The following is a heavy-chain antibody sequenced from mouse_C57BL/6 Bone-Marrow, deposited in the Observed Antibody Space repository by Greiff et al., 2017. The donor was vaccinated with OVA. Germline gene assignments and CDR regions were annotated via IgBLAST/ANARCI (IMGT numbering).Heavy chain of an antibody. V-gene: IGHV3-6*01. J-gene: IGHJ4*01. D-gene: IGHD1-1*01. CDR2: ISYDGSN. Sequence: EVQLQQSGPGLVKPSQSLSLTCSVTGYSITSGYYWNWIRQLPENKLEWMGYISYDGSNNYNPTLKNRISITRDTSKNQSFLKLKSVTTEDTAIYYGARGGGSLYAMDYWGQGTSVTVSS. CDR1: GYSITSGYY. CDR3: ARGGGSLYAMDY.